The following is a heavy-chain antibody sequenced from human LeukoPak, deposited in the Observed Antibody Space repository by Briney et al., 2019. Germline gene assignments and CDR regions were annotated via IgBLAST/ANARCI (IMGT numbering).Heavy chain of an antibody. CDR1: GYSFTKYW. CDR3: ARQANRDHYDISCYHSVGIDY. Sequence: GESLKISCKGSGYSFTKYWIGWVRQMPGKGLDLMGIIYPGDSDTRYSPSFQGQVTISADKSISTAYLQWSSLKASDSAMYYCARQANRDHYDISCYHSVGIDYWGQGTLVTVSS. D-gene: IGHD3-22*01. CDR2: IYPGDSDT. J-gene: IGHJ4*02. V-gene: IGHV5-51*01.